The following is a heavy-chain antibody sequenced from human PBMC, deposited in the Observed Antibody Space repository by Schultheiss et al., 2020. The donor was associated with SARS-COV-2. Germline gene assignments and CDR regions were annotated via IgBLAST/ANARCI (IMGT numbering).Heavy chain of an antibody. V-gene: IGHV3-33*08. Sequence: GESLKISCAASGFTFRSYGMHWVRQAPGKGLEWVAVIWDDGSNKYYVDSVKGRFTISRDNSKNTLFLQMNSLRAEDTAVYYCARLGGYYYDSSGYGRIDPWGQGTLVTVSS. D-gene: IGHD3-22*01. J-gene: IGHJ5*02. CDR3: ARLGGYYYDSSGYGRIDP. CDR2: IWDDGSNK. CDR1: GFTFRSYG.